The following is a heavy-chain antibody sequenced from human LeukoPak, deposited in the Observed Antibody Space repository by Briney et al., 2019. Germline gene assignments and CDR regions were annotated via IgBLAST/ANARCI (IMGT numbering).Heavy chain of an antibody. CDR1: GGTFSSYA. J-gene: IGHJ4*02. V-gene: IGHV1-69*13. Sequence: SVKVSCKASGGTFSSYAISSLRQAPGQGLEWMGGIIPIFGTANYAQKFQGRVTITADESTSTAYMELSSLRSEDTAVYYCARVQGSSGWYYFDYWGQGTLVTVSS. D-gene: IGHD6-19*01. CDR3: ARVQGSSGWYYFDY. CDR2: IIPIFGTA.